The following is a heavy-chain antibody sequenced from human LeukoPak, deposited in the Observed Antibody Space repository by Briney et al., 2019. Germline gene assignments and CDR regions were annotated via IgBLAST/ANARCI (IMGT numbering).Heavy chain of an antibody. D-gene: IGHD4-17*01. CDR1: GGSISSYY. J-gene: IGHJ3*02. V-gene: IGHV4-59*01. CDR2: IYYSGST. Sequence: SETLSLTCTVSGGSISSYYWSWIRQPPGKGLKGIGYIYYSGSTNYNPSLKSRVTISVDTSKNQFSLKLSSVTAADTAVYYCARRGDYGDYAGAFDIWGQGTMVTVSS. CDR3: ARRGDYGDYAGAFDI.